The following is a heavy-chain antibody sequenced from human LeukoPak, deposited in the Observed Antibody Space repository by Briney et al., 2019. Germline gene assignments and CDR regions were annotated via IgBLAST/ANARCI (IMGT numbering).Heavy chain of an antibody. CDR2: ITSSGSTI. D-gene: IGHD5-18*01. J-gene: IGHJ4*02. CDR3: ATTARRYSCGPQSDY. V-gene: IGHV3-11*04. CDR1: GFTFSDYY. Sequence: GGSLRLSCAASGFTFSDYYMSWVRQAPGKGLEGVSYITSSGSTIYYADSVKGRFTISRDNANNSLYLQINSLRAEDTAVYYCATTARRYSCGPQSDYWGQGTLVTVSS.